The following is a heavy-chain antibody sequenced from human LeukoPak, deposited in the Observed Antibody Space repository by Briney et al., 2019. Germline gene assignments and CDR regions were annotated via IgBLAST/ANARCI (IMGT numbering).Heavy chain of an antibody. D-gene: IGHD3-10*01. J-gene: IGHJ4*02. V-gene: IGHV1-69*05. CDR3: ARDSPYYYGSGSLGY. CDR1: GGTFSRYA. Sequence: GASVKVSCKASGGTFSRYAISWVRQAPGQGLEWMGRIIPIFGTANYAQKFQGRVTITTDESTSTAYMELSSLRSEDTAVYYCARDSPYYYGSGSLGYWGQGTLVTVSS. CDR2: IIPIFGTA.